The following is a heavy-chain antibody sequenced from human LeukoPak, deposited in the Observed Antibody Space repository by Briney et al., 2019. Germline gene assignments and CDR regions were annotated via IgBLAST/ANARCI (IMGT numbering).Heavy chain of an antibody. J-gene: IGHJ3*02. CDR1: GGSISSSNW. D-gene: IGHD3-22*01. CDR2: IYHSGST. Sequence: SETLSLTCAVSGGSISSSNWWSWVRQSPGKGLEWIGEIYHSGSTKYNPSLKSRVIVSVDKSKNQFSLKLTSVTAADTAVYYCARRRSTYYYDSGAFDIWGQGTMVTVSS. CDR3: ARRRSTYYYDSGAFDI. V-gene: IGHV4-4*02.